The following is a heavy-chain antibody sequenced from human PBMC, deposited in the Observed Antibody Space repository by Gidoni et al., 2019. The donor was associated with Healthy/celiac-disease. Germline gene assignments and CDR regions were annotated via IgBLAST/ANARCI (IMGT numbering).Heavy chain of an antibody. CDR1: GFTFSSYA. D-gene: IGHD3-22*01. V-gene: IGHV3-23*01. J-gene: IGHJ4*02. Sequence: EVQLLESGGGLVQPGGSLRLSCAASGFTFSSYAMSWVLQAPGKGLEWVSAISGSGGSTYYADSVKGRFTISRDNSKNTLYLQMNSLRAEDTAVYYCAKDHYYDSSGYYPPYYFDYWGQGTLVTVSS. CDR2: ISGSGGST. CDR3: AKDHYYDSSGYYPPYYFDY.